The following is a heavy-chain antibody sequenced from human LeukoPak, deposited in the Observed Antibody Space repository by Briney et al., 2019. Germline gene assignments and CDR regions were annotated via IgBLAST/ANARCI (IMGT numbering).Heavy chain of an antibody. Sequence: SETLSLTCTVSGGSVSSSSYYWGWIRQPPGKGLEWIGSIYYSGSTYYNPSLKSRVTISVDTSKNQFSLKLSSVTAADTAVYYCARGITMVRGNFDYWGQGTLVTVSS. J-gene: IGHJ4*02. CDR1: GGSVSSSSYY. D-gene: IGHD3-10*01. V-gene: IGHV4-39*07. CDR3: ARGITMVRGNFDY. CDR2: IYYSGST.